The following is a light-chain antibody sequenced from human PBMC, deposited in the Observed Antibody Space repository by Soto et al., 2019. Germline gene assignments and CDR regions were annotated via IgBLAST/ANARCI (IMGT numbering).Light chain of an antibody. CDR1: QDISNY. V-gene: IGKV1-33*01. CDR3: QHYADLPLS. Sequence: MQMTQSPASLAASVGDRGTITCHAIQDISNYLNWYQQKPGKSHKLLIFAASSVEIGVPSRFSGSGSGTAFTFTISSLQPEDVATYYCQHYADLPLSFGGGTKVEIK. CDR2: AAS. J-gene: IGKJ4*01.